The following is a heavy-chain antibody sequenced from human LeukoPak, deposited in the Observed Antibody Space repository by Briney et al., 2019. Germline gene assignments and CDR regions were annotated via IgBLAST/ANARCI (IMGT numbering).Heavy chain of an antibody. CDR2: IYYSGST. D-gene: IGHD3-10*01. V-gene: IGHV4-39*01. CDR3: ARSSTYGSGSRRYYFDY. Sequence: SETLSLTCTVSGGSISSSSYYWGWIRQPPGKGLEWIGSIYYSGSTYYNPSLKSRVTISVDTSKNQFSLKLSSVTAADTALYYCARSSTYGSGSRRYYFDYWGQGTLVTVSS. CDR1: GGSISSSSYY. J-gene: IGHJ4*02.